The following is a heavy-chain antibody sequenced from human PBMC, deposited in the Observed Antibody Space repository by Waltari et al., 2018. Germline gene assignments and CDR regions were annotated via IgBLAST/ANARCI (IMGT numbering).Heavy chain of an antibody. Sequence: QLQLQESGPGLVKPSETLSLTCTVSGGSISRSRNYWGWIRLAPGKGLEWIGSIYYSGSTYNSPSLKSRVTMSVDTSKNQFSLRLSSVTAADTAVYYCASTDGLGHYDSSGHYCDVFDFWGQGTMVTVSS. D-gene: IGHD3-22*01. V-gene: IGHV4-39*01. CDR2: IYYSGST. CDR1: GGSISRSRNY. J-gene: IGHJ3*01. CDR3: ASTDGLGHYDSSGHYCDVFDF.